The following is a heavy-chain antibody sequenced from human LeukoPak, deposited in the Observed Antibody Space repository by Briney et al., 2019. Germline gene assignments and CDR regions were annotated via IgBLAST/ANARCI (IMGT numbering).Heavy chain of an antibody. D-gene: IGHD5-18*01. Sequence: ASVTVSCKVSGYTLTELSMHWVRQAPGKGLEGMGGFYPEDGETIYAQKFQGRVTMTEDTSTDTAYMELSSLRSEDTAVYYCATDLSGYSYGYAFDYWGQGTLVTVSS. V-gene: IGHV1-24*01. CDR1: GYTLTELS. J-gene: IGHJ4*02. CDR2: FYPEDGET. CDR3: ATDLSGYSYGYAFDY.